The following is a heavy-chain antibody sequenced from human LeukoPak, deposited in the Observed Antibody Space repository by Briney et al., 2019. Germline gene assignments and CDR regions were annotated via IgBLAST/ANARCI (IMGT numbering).Heavy chain of an antibody. CDR3: AREALSWQLVPYYYYGMDV. CDR2: ISAYNGNT. V-gene: IGHV1-18*01. CDR1: GYTFTSYG. D-gene: IGHD6-13*01. Sequence: ASVKVSCKASGYTFTSYGISWVRQAPGQGLEWMGWISAYNGNTNYAQKLQGRATMTTDTSTSTAYMELRSLRSDDTAVYYCAREALSWQLVPYYYYGMDVWGQGTTVTVPS. J-gene: IGHJ6*02.